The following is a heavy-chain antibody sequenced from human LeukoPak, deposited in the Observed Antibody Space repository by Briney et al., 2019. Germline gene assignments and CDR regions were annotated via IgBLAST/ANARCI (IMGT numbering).Heavy chain of an antibody. Sequence: ASVKVSCKASGYTFTGYYMHWVRQAPGQGLEWMGWINPNSGGTNYAQKFQGRVTMTRDTSISTAYMELSRLRSDETAVYYCARNSPMTTVTISYWGQGTLVTVSS. CDR3: ARNSPMTTVTISY. CDR1: GYTFTGYY. CDR2: INPNSGGT. J-gene: IGHJ4*02. V-gene: IGHV1-2*02. D-gene: IGHD4-17*01.